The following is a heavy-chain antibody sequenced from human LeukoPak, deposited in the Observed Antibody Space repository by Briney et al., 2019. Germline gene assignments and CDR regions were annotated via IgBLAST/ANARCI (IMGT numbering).Heavy chain of an antibody. CDR2: ILGGGGT. J-gene: IGHJ4*02. V-gene: IGHV3-66*01. CDR1: GFTVSSNY. CDR3: ARGLVLTYYYFES. Sequence: PGGSLRLSCAASGFTVSSNYMTWVRQAPGKGLEWVSVILGGGGTYYADSVKGRFTISGDSSKNTLYLQMNSLRAEDTAVYYCARGLVLTYYYFESWGQGTLVIVSS. D-gene: IGHD2-8*02.